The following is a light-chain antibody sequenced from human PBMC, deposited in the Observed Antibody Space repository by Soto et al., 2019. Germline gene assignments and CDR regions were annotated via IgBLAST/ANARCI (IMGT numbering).Light chain of an antibody. V-gene: IGLV1-44*01. CDR1: SSNIGGNT. CDR3: AAWDDSFSGWV. J-gene: IGLJ3*02. CDR2: TTN. Sequence: QSVLTQPPSRSGTPGQRVTIFCSGSSSNIGGNTVNWYQQLPGTAPKVLIYTTNQRPSGVPDRFSGSKSGTSASLAISGLQSEDEADYYCAAWDDSFSGWVFGGGTKLTVL.